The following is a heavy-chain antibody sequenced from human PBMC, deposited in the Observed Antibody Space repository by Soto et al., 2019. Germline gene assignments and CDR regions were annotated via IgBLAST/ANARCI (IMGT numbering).Heavy chain of an antibody. V-gene: IGHV1-69*01. CDR3: STGVIWIGYFTVDS. Sequence: QVQLVQSGAEVKQPGSSVKVSCKASGGSFGNSAINWVRQTPGQGLEWLGGFIPVYRTLNYAQKFQGGVTITADESTGRAFMTLSSLASDDTAVYYCSTGVIWIGYFTVDSWGQGTRVTVSS. CDR1: GGSFGNSA. CDR2: FIPVYRTL. D-gene: IGHD3-3*01. J-gene: IGHJ4*02.